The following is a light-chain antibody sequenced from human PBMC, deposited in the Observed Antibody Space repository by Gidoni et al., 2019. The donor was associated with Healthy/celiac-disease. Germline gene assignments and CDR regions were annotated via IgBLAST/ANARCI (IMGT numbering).Light chain of an antibody. CDR2: KVS. V-gene: IGKV1-5*03. Sequence: DIQMTQSPSTLSASVGDRVTITCRASQSISNWLAWYQQNPGRAPKLLIYKVSSSESGVPSRFHGSGSGTEFPLTVSSLQPHVFAPCYCPQYNTYWTFSQGTKVEIK. CDR1: QSISNW. J-gene: IGKJ1*01. CDR3: PQYNTYWT.